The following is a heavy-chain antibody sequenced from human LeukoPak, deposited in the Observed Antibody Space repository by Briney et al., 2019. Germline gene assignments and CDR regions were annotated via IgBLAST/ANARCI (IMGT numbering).Heavy chain of an antibody. CDR3: AREGPRDYYYGMDV. J-gene: IGHJ6*02. Sequence: PGGSLRLSCTVSGFTLSSYWMTWVRQAPGKGLEWVANIQQDGPEKYYLDSVRGRFTISRDNAKNSLYLQMNSLRAEDTAVYYCAREGPRDYYYGMDVWGQGTTVTVSS. CDR1: GFTLSSYW. CDR2: IQQDGPEK. V-gene: IGHV3-7*03.